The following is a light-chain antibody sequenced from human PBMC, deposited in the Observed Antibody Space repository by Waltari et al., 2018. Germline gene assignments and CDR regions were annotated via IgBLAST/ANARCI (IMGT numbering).Light chain of an antibody. J-gene: IGKJ2*01. Sequence: EIVLTQSPGTLSLSPGARATLSCRVSQSVSSSYLSWYQQKPGQAPMLLIYAASSRATGIPDRFRGSGSGTDFTLTISRLEPGDFAVYYCQHYGSSPPVTFGQGTKLEI. CDR2: AAS. CDR3: QHYGSSPPVT. V-gene: IGKV3-20*01. CDR1: QSVSSSY.